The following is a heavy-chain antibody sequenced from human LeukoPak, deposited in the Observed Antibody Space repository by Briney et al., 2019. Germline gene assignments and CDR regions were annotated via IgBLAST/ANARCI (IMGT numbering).Heavy chain of an antibody. D-gene: IGHD5-24*01. V-gene: IGHV3-53*01. CDR3: ASLEMATRPGHYFDY. CDR2: LYSSGHT. J-gene: IGHJ4*02. Sequence: GGSLRLSCAAFGFTVSSYYMTWVRQAPGKGLEWVSVLYSSGHTYYADSVKGRFTISRDNSKNTLYLQVNSLRAEDTAVYYCASLEMATRPGHYFDYWGQGTLVTVSS. CDR1: GFTVSSYY.